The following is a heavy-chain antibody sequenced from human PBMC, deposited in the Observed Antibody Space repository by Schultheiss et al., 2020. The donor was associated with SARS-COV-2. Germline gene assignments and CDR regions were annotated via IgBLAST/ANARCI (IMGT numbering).Heavy chain of an antibody. J-gene: IGHJ4*02. Sequence: SCTVSGGSISSGGYYWSWIRQHPGKGLEWIGYIYYSGSTYYNPSLKSRVTISVDTSKNQFSLKLSSVTAADTAVYYCARWEDYGDYGFDYWGQGTLVTVSS. CDR2: IYYSGST. V-gene: IGHV4-31*03. CDR3: ARWEDYGDYGFDY. D-gene: IGHD4-17*01. CDR1: GGSISSGGYY.